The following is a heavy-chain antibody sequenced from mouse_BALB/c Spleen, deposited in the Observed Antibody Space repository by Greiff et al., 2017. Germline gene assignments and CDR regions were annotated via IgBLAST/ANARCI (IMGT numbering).Heavy chain of an antibody. Sequence: QVQLQQSGAGLMKPGASVKISCKATGYTFSSYWIEWVKQRPGHGLEWIGEILPGSGSTNYNEKFKGKATFTADTSSNTAYMQLSSLTSEDSAVYYCARGDFDYGSSYFDYWGQGTTLTVSS. J-gene: IGHJ2*01. D-gene: IGHD1-1*01. V-gene: IGHV1-9*01. CDR1: GYTFSSYW. CDR3: ARGDFDYGSSYFDY. CDR2: ILPGSGST.